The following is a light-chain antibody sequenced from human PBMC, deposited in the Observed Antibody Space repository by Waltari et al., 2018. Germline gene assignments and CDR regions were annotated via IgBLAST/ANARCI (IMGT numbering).Light chain of an antibody. CDR3: QQSYSTPRT. V-gene: IGKV1-39*01. J-gene: IGKJ1*01. Sequence: DIQMTQSPSSLSASVGDRVTITCRASQSISSYLNWYQQKPGKAPKVLIYAASSLQSGVPSRFSGSGSGTDFTLTISSLQPEDFATYYCQQSYSTPRTFGQGTKVENK. CDR1: QSISSY. CDR2: AAS.